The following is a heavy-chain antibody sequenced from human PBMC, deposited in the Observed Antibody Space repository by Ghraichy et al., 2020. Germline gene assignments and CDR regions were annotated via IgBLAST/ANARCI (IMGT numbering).Heavy chain of an antibody. V-gene: IGHV4-34*01. D-gene: IGHD6-13*01. J-gene: IGHJ1*01. CDR1: GGSFSGYY. CDR3: ARGGGRSSSWYGMKYFQH. CDR2: INHSGST. Sequence: SETLSLTCAVYGGSFSGYYWSWIRQPPGKGLEWIGEINHSGSTNYNPSLKSRVTISVDTSKNQFSLKLSSVTAADTAVYYCARGGGRSSSWYGMKYFQHWGQRTLVTVS.